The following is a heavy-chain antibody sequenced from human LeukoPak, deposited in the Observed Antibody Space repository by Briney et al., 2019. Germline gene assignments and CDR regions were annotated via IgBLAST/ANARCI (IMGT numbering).Heavy chain of an antibody. V-gene: IGHV4-59*01. D-gene: IGHD7-27*01. Sequence: PSETLSLTCTVSGGSISSYYWSWIRRPPGKGLEWIGYIYYSGSTNYNPSLKSRVTISVDTSKNQFSLKLSSVTAADTAVYYCARGTPGALGDAFDIWGQGTMVTVSS. CDR3: ARGTPGALGDAFDI. CDR1: GGSISSYY. J-gene: IGHJ3*02. CDR2: IYYSGST.